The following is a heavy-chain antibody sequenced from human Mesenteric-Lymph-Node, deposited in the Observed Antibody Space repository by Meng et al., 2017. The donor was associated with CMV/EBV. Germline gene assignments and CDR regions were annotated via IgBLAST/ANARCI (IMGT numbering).Heavy chain of an antibody. CDR3: ARAFPGRYHLPWFDP. CDR2: IYYRGST. CDR1: GSVRSGSYY. V-gene: IGHV4-30-4*08. Sequence: GSVRSGSYYWSWVRQPPVKSLEFLGYIYYRGSTYYNPSLKSRITLSLDTSKNQISLKLTSVTAADPAVYYCARAFPGRYHLPWFDPWGQGTLVTVSS. D-gene: IGHD2-2*01. J-gene: IGHJ5*02.